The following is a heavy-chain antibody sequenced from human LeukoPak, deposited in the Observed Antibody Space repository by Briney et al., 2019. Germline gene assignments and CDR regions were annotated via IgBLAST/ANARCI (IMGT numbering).Heavy chain of an antibody. Sequence: ASVKVSCKASGYTFASYGISWVRQAPGQGLEWMGWISIYSGNTDYAQNLQGRITVTADTSANTAYMELRSLTSDDTAVYYCARDRDATPDYWGQGTLVIVSS. J-gene: IGHJ4*02. CDR1: GYTFASYG. CDR2: ISIYSGNT. V-gene: IGHV1-18*01. CDR3: ARDRDATPDY.